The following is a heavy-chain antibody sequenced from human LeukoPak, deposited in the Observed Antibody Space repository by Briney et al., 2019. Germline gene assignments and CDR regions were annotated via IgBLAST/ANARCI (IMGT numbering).Heavy chain of an antibody. V-gene: IGHV3-74*03. Sequence: GGSLRLSCAASGFTFSSYWMHWVRRAPGKGLMWVSRINSDGSSTKYADSVKGRFTISRDNAKNTLYLQMDSLKAEDTAVYHCARGLYESSGHTLGLWGQGTLVTVSS. J-gene: IGHJ4*02. CDR1: GFTFSSYW. D-gene: IGHD3-22*01. CDR2: INSDGSST. CDR3: ARGLYESSGHTLGL.